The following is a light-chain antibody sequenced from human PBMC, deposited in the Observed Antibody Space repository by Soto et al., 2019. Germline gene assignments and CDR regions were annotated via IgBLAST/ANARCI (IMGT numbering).Light chain of an antibody. V-gene: IGKV1-27*01. Sequence: DIQMTQSPSSLSASVGDRVTITCRASQGISNYLAWYQQKPGKVPKVLIYAAFTLQSGVPSRFSGSGSGTGFTLTISSLQPEDVATYYCQKYNSAPWTFGQGTKVEIK. J-gene: IGKJ1*01. CDR3: QKYNSAPWT. CDR2: AAF. CDR1: QGISNY.